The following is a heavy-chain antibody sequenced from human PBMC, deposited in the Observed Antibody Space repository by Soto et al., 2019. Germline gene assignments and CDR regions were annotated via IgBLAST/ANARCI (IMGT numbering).Heavy chain of an antibody. J-gene: IGHJ4*02. CDR1: GFTFSSYS. Sequence: EVQLVESGGGLVKPGGSLRLSCAASGFTFSSYSMNWVRQAPGKGLEWVSSISSSSSYIYYADSVKGRLTISRDNAKNSLYLQMNSLRAEDTAVYYCAGYSSSWGDYWGQGTLVTVSS. CDR2: ISSSSSYI. D-gene: IGHD6-13*01. V-gene: IGHV3-21*01. CDR3: AGYSSSWGDY.